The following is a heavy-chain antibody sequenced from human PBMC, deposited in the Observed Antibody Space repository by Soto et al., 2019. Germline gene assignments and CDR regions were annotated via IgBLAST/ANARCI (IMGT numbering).Heavy chain of an antibody. Sequence: GESLKISCKGSGYSFTSYWIGSVRQKPGKGLEWMGIIYPGDSDSRYSPSFQGQVTISADKSTTSVYLQWSSLKASDTATYYCGRRNYYFYAFDVWGQGTTVTVSS. CDR2: IYPGDSDS. V-gene: IGHV5-51*01. J-gene: IGHJ6*02. CDR1: GYSFTSYW. CDR3: GRRNYYFYAFDV.